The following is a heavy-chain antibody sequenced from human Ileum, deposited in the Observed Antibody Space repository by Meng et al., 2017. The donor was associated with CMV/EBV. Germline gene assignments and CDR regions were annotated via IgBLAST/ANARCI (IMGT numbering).Heavy chain of an antibody. J-gene: IGHJ3*02. CDR2: VKSEQNGGTV. V-gene: IGHV3-15*01. CDR1: GFTFNTAW. CDR3: TTGGDCSHPNCYLKWTDDFDM. Sequence: GGSLRLSCTGSGFTFNTAWMTWVRQAPGKGLEWVGRVKSEQNGGTVDYAAPVKGRFTISRDDSKNTLYLQMNNLKTEDTALYYCTTGGDCSHPNCYLKWTDDFDMWGQGTMVTVSS. D-gene: IGHD2-2*01.